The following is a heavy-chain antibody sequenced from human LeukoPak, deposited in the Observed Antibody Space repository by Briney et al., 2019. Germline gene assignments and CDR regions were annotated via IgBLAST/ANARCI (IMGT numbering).Heavy chain of an antibody. CDR1: GFTFSNHW. Sequence: GGSLRLSCVASGFTFSNHWMHWVRQVPGKGLVWVSRIDGGGSSTSYADSVKGRFSISRDNGENTLYLQMNSLRVEDTAVYYCARGPGSSGGAYVGDYWGHGTLVTVSS. CDR3: ARGPGSSGGAYVGDY. V-gene: IGHV3-74*01. D-gene: IGHD3-22*01. CDR2: IDGGGSST. J-gene: IGHJ4*01.